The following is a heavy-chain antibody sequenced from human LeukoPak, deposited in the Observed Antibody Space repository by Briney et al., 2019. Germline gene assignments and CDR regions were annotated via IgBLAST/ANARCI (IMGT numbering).Heavy chain of an antibody. J-gene: IGHJ5*02. CDR3: ARARPPRGLPRSWFDP. Sequence: PGGSLRLSCAASGFTSSSYGMHWVRQAPGKGLEWVAVIWYDGSNKYYADSVKGRFTISRDNSKNTLYLQMNSLRAEDTAVYYCARARPPRGLPRSWFDPWGQGTLVTVSS. D-gene: IGHD5-18*01. CDR2: IWYDGSNK. V-gene: IGHV3-33*01. CDR1: GFTSSSYG.